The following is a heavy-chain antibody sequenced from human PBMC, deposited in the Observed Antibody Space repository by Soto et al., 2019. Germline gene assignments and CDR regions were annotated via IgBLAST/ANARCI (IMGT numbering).Heavy chain of an antibody. D-gene: IGHD2-2*02. Sequence: QVQLVQSGAEVNKPGSSVKVSCKASGGTFSSYTISWVRQAPGQGLEWMGRIIPILGIANYAQKFQGRVTITAHKSTRTAYMELSSLRSEDTAVYYCARGYCSSTSCYKVNYYYYMDVWGKGTTVTVSS. CDR1: GGTFSSYT. V-gene: IGHV1-69*02. CDR2: IIPILGIA. J-gene: IGHJ6*03. CDR3: ARGYCSSTSCYKVNYYYYMDV.